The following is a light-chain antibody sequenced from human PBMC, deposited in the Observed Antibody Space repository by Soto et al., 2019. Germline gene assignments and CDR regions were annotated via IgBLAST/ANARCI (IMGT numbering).Light chain of an antibody. Sequence: QSALAQPRSVSGSPGQSVTIPCTGTSSDVGGYNYVSWYQQHPGKAPKLMIYDVSKRPSGVPDRFSGSKSGNTASLTISGLQAEDEADYYCCSYAGSVNVLGTGTKVTVL. V-gene: IGLV2-11*01. J-gene: IGLJ1*01. CDR3: CSYAGSVNV. CDR2: DVS. CDR1: SSDVGGYNY.